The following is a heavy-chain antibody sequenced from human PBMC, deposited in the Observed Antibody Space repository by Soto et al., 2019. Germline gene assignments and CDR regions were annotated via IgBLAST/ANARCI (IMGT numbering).Heavy chain of an antibody. J-gene: IGHJ6*02. CDR1: GVSISSDGYS. CDR2: IYQSGST. D-gene: IGHD3-3*01. CDR3: ARAYYDFWTSYHYGMDV. V-gene: IGHV4-30-2*01. Sequence: QLQLQESGSGLVKPSQTLSLTCAVSGVSISSDGYSWSWIRQPPGKGLEWIGFIYQSGSTYYNPSLKSRGTMSVDRSKNQFSMKLTSVTAADTAVYYCARAYYDFWTSYHYGMDVWGQGTKVTVSS.